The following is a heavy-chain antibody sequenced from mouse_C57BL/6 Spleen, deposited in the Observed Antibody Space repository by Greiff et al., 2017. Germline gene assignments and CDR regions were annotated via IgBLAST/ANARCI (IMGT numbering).Heavy chain of an antibody. Sequence: EVKLQESGPELVKPGASVKMSCKASGYTFTDYNMHWVKQSHGKSLEWIGYINPNNGGTSYNQKFKGKSTLTVNKSSSTAYMELRSLTSEDSAVYYCARRYYGSPYFDYWGQGTTLTVSS. CDR1: GYTFTDYN. D-gene: IGHD1-1*01. CDR2: INPNNGGT. J-gene: IGHJ2*01. V-gene: IGHV1-22*01. CDR3: ARRYYGSPYFDY.